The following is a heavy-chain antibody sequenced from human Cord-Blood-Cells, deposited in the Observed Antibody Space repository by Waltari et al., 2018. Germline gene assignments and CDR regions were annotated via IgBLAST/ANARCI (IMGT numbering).Heavy chain of an antibody. Sequence: QVQLQQGGAGLLKPSETLSLTCAVYGRSFRGYYWSWTRPPPGKGLEWIGEINHSGSTNYNPSLKSRDTISVDTSKNQFSLKLSSVTAADTAVYYCASGPIAAAGTSYFDLWGRGTLVTVSS. D-gene: IGHD6-13*01. J-gene: IGHJ2*01. V-gene: IGHV4-34*01. CDR3: ASGPIAAAGTSYFDL. CDR2: INHSGST. CDR1: GRSFRGYY.